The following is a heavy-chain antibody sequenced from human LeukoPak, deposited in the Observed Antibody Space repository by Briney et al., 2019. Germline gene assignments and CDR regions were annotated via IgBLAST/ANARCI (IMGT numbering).Heavy chain of an antibody. CDR1: GDSISSDY. CDR2: IHYSGST. J-gene: IGHJ6*02. V-gene: IGHV4-59*08. Sequence: SETLSLTCTVSGDSISSDYWSWIRQPPGKGLEYIGYIHYSGSTDYNPSLKSRVTMSVDTSKSQFSLKLTSVTAADTAVYYCARLGGYQLPLQTYKYHPLDVSGQGTTVTVSS. D-gene: IGHD2-2*01. CDR3: ARLGGYQLPLQTYKYHPLDV.